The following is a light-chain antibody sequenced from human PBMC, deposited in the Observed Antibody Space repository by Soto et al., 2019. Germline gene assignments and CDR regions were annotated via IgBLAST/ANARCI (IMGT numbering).Light chain of an antibody. V-gene: IGLV2-14*01. Sequence: SGVTQPASVSGSPGQSITSACTGSSSDVGTYNYVSWYQQHPDKVPKLIIYEVTYRPSGVSSRFSGSKSGNTASLTISGLRAEDEADYYCSSYTDSSAVEVFGTGTKV. J-gene: IGLJ1*01. CDR2: EVT. CDR1: SSDVGTYNY. CDR3: SSYTDSSAVEV.